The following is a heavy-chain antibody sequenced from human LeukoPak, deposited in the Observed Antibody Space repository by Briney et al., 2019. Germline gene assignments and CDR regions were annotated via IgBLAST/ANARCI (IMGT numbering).Heavy chain of an antibody. CDR2: INHRGST. Sequence: PSETLSLTCAVYGGSFSGYYWSWIRQPPGKGLEWIGEINHRGSTNYNPSLKSRVTISVDTSKNQFSLKLSSVTAADTAVYYCARKVAAAAGSSGAPYYFDYWGQGTLVTVSS. CDR1: GGSFSGYY. J-gene: IGHJ4*02. V-gene: IGHV4-34*01. CDR3: ARKVAAAAGSSGAPYYFDY. D-gene: IGHD6-13*01.